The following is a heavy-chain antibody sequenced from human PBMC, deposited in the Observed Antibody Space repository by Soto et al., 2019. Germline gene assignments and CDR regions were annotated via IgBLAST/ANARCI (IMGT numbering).Heavy chain of an antibody. D-gene: IGHD2-15*01. CDR1: GCTFSSYA. CDR3: ARVEWGSTRGAYYYGMDV. J-gene: IGHJ6*02. V-gene: IGHV1-2*02. Sequence: ASVKVSCKASGCTFSSYAISWVRQAPGQGLEWMGWINPNSGSTNYAQKFQGRVTMTRDTSISTAYMELSRLRSDDTAVYYCARVEWGSTRGAYYYGMDVWGQGTTVTVSS. CDR2: INPNSGST.